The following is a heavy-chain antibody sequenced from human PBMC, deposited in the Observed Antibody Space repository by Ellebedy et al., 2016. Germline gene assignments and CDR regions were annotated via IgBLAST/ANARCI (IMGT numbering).Heavy chain of an antibody. D-gene: IGHD2-8*01. CDR3: VRVHPSMDNWLDP. J-gene: IGHJ5*02. CDR2: ISITSRGIT. V-gene: IGHV3-48*04. CDR1: GFTLSSYS. Sequence: GESLKISCTASGFTLSSYSVCWVRQAPGKGLEWVSFISITSRGITHYADSVEGRFTISRDNAENSVFLQMNSLRVEDTAMYYCVRVHPSMDNWLDPWGQGTLVTVSS.